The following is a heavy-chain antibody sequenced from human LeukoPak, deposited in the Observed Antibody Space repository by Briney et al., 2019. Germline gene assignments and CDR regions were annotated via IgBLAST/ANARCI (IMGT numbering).Heavy chain of an antibody. V-gene: IGHV4-31*03. CDR2: IYYSGST. D-gene: IGHD2-2*01. J-gene: IGHJ4*02. CDR1: GGSISSGGYD. CDR3: ARGSYQLPLDY. Sequence: PSQTLSLTCTVSGGSISSGGYDWSWIRQHPGKGLEWIGYIYYSGSTYYNPSLKSRVTISVDTSKNQFSLKLSSVTAADTAVYYCARGSYQLPLDYWGQGTLVTVSS.